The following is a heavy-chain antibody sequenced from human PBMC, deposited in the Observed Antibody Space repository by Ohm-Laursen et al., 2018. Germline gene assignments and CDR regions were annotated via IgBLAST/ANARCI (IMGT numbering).Heavy chain of an antibody. CDR2: INHSGST. Sequence: TLSLTCSVYGGSFSGYYWSWIRQPPGKGLEWIGEINHSGSTNYNPSLKSRVTISVDTSKNQFSLKLSSVTAADTAVYYCARHRGDKYNWFDPWGQGTLVTVSS. V-gene: IGHV4-34*01. J-gene: IGHJ5*02. CDR3: ARHRGDKYNWFDP. CDR1: GGSFSGYY. D-gene: IGHD3-10*01.